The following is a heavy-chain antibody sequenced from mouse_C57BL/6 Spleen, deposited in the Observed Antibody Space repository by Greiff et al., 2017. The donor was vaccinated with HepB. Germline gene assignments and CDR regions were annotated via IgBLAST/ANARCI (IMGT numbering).Heavy chain of an antibody. J-gene: IGHJ2*01. D-gene: IGHD3-1*01. CDR3: AKGQARGYFDY. CDR2: IDPSDSET. CDR1: GYTFTSYW. V-gene: IGHV1-52*01. Sequence: QVQLQQPGAELVRPGSSVKLSCKASGYTFTSYWMHWVKQRPIQGLEWIGNIDPSDSETHYNQKFKDKATLTVDKSSSTAYMQLSSLTSEDSAVYYCAKGQARGYFDYWGQGTTLTVAS.